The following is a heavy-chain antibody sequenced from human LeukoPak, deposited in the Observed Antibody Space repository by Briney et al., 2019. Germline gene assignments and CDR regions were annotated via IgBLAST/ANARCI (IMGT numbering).Heavy chain of an antibody. D-gene: IGHD7-27*01. CDR1: GGSISSGSYY. CDR2: IYYSGST. V-gene: IGHV4-39*01. CDR3: ARGTDWGY. J-gene: IGHJ4*02. Sequence: SETLSLTCTVSGGSISSGSYYWSWIRQPAGKGLEWIGSIYYSGSTYYNPSLKSRVTISVDTSKNQFSLKLSSVTAADTAVYYCARGTDWGYWGQGTLVTVSS.